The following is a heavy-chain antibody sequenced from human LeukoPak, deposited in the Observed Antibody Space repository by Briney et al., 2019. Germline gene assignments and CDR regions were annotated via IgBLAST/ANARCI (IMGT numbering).Heavy chain of an antibody. D-gene: IGHD2-2*01. CDR1: GYSFTSYW. J-gene: IGHJ6*02. CDR2: IDPSDSYT. Sequence: GEALKISCKGSGYSFTSYWISWVRQLPGKGVEWMRRIDPSDSYTNYSPSFQGHVTISADKSISTAYLQWSSLKASDTAMYYCARQKSTYYYYGMDVWGQGTTVTVSS. V-gene: IGHV5-10-1*01. CDR3: ARQKSTYYYYGMDV.